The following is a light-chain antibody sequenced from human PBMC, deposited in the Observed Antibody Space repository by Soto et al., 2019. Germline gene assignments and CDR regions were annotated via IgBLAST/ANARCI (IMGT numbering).Light chain of an antibody. CDR3: QQYNSYTWT. CDR2: DAS. Sequence: DIQMTQSPSTLSASVGDRVTITCRASQSISSWLAWYQQKPGKAPKLLIYDASSLESGVPSRFSGSESETEFTLTISSLQPDDFATYYCQQYNSYTWTFGQGTKVEIK. CDR1: QSISSW. V-gene: IGKV1-5*01. J-gene: IGKJ1*01.